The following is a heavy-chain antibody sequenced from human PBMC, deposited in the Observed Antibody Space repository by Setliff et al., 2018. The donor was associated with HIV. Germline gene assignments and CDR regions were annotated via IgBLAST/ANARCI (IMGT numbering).Heavy chain of an antibody. CDR3: VKDDSTAGRYYYSMDV. V-gene: IGHV3-9*01. CDR2: ITWNGGVM. CDR1: GFIFNDYA. J-gene: IGHJ6*04. Sequence: SLKISCETSGFIFNDYAMHWVRQAPGKGLEWVSGITWNGGVMGYVDSTRGRFTISRDNVRNSLYLQMDSLTTDDTALYYCVKDDSTAGRYYYSMDVWGKGTMVTVSS. D-gene: IGHD6-19*01.